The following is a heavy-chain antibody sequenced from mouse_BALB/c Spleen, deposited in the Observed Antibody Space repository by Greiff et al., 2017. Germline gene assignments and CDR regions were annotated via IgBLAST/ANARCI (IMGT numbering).Heavy chain of an antibody. J-gene: IGHJ1*01. D-gene: IGHD1-1*02. CDR2: INPDSSTI. CDR3: ARPYGHHWYFDV. CDR1: GFDFSRYW. Sequence: EVKLLESGGGLVQPGGSLKLSCAASGFDFSRYWMSWVRQAPGKGLEWIGEINPDSSTINYTPSLKDKFIISRDNAKNTLYLQMSKVRSEDTALYYCARPYGHHWYFDVWGAGTTVTVSS. V-gene: IGHV4-1*02.